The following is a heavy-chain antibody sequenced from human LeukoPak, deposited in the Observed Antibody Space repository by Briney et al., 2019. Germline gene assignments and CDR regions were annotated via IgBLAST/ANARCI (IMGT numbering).Heavy chain of an antibody. J-gene: IGHJ4*02. CDR1: GFTFSSYG. Sequence: GGSLRLSCAASGFTFSSYGMNWVRQAPGKGLDYVAYISDSSAIIYYGDSVKGRFTISRDNSRNTLYLQMNSLRAEDTAVYYCAKDTYDYGSGSYPYYWGQGTLVTVSS. V-gene: IGHV3-48*01. CDR3: AKDTYDYGSGSYPYY. CDR2: ISDSSAII. D-gene: IGHD3-10*01.